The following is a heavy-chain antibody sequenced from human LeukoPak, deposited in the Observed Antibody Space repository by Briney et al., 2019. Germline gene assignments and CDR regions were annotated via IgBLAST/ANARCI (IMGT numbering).Heavy chain of an antibody. D-gene: IGHD2-2*01. CDR3: AKVFVVVPAAIGWFDS. CDR1: GFTFSTLA. CDR2: ISESGGGT. V-gene: IGHV3-23*01. J-gene: IGHJ5*01. Sequence: PGGALRLSSGASGFTFSTLAMGGVRQSPGKGLEWVSAISESGGGTYYAASVRGRFTISRDNSKNTLYLQLNSLRAEDTALYYCAKVFVVVPAAIGWFDSWGQGTLVTVSS.